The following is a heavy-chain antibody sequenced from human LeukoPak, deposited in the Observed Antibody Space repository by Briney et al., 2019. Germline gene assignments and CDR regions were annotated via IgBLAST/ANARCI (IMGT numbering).Heavy chain of an antibody. CDR3: ARDPGSLGVHFDY. J-gene: IGHJ4*02. CDR2: ISSSSSYI. D-gene: IGHD3-10*01. CDR1: GFTFSSYS. V-gene: IGHV3-21*01. Sequence: GGSLRLSCAASGFTFSSYSMNWVRQAPGKGLEWVSSISSSSSYIYYADSVKGRFTISRDNAKNSLYLQMNSLRAEDTAVYYCARDPGSLGVHFDYWGQGTLVTVSS.